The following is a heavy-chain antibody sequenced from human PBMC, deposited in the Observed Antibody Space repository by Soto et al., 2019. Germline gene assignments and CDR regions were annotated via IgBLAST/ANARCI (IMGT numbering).Heavy chain of an antibody. CDR2: IIPIFGTA. CDR1: GGTFSSYA. Sequence: SVKVSCKASGGTFSSYAISWVRQAPGQGLEWMGGIIPIFGTANYAQKFQGRVTITADESTSTAYMELSSLRSEDTAVYYCARPRGVVEVITDNYYGMDVWGQGPTVTAP. CDR3: ARPRGVVEVITDNYYGMDV. D-gene: IGHD3-22*01. V-gene: IGHV1-69*13. J-gene: IGHJ6*02.